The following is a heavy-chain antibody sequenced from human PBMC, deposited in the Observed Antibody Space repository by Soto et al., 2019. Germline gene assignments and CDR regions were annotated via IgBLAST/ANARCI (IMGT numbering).Heavy chain of an antibody. V-gene: IGHV4-59*08. CDR2: ISYSGST. CDR3: VRHQSGYDYGLTHFDY. J-gene: IGHJ4*02. D-gene: IGHD5-12*01. Sequence: PSETLSLTCTVSGGSFKSDYWSWVRQPPGKGLEWIGYISYSGSTNYKSSLKSRVTISVDTSKSQFSLRLSSVTAADTAVYYCVRHQSGYDYGLTHFDYWGQGTTVTVSS. CDR1: GGSFKSDY.